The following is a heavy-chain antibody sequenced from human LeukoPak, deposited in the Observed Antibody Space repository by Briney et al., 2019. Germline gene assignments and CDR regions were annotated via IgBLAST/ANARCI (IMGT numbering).Heavy chain of an antibody. J-gene: IGHJ3*02. CDR1: GGSISSGSYY. V-gene: IGHV4-61*02. Sequence: SQTLSLTCTVSGGSISSGSYYWSWIRQPAGKGLEWIGRIYTSGSTNYNPSLKSRVTISVDTSKNQFSLKLSSVTAADTAVYYCARGLRYFDWWGDAFDIWGQGTMVTVSS. CDR3: ARGLRYFDWWGDAFDI. CDR2: IYTSGST. D-gene: IGHD3-9*01.